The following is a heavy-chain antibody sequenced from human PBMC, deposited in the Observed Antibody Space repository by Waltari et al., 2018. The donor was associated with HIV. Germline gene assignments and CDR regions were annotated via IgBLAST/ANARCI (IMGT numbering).Heavy chain of an antibody. J-gene: IGHJ6*02. CDR3: ARARYCSSTRCYTKGRRNSFYYYALDV. CDR2: INHRGST. Sequence: QVQLQQWGAGLLKPSETLSLTCAVYGGSFSGYYWSWIRAPPGKGLEWIREINHRGSTNYNPSLKSRVIISVDTSMNQFSLKLSSGTAADTAVYYCARARYCSSTRCYTKGRRNSFYYYALDVWGQGTTVTVSS. CDR1: GGSFSGYY. V-gene: IGHV4-34*01. D-gene: IGHD2-2*02.